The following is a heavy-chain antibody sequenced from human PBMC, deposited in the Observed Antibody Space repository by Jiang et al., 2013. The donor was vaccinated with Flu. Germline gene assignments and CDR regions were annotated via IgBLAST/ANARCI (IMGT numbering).Heavy chain of an antibody. CDR1: GFTFGSYV. CDR2: IAAGGMKT. V-gene: IGHV3-23*01. CDR3: AKSLAADYYYDNTNYFDY. J-gene: IGHJ4*03. D-gene: IGHD3-16*01. Sequence: VQLLESGGGLGQPGGSLRLSCAASGFTFGSYVMTWVRQAPGKGLEWVSLIAAGGMKTYYADSVQGRFTISRDNSKNTLYLQMNSLRADDTAVYYCAKSLAADYYYDNTNYFDYWGREPGHRLL.